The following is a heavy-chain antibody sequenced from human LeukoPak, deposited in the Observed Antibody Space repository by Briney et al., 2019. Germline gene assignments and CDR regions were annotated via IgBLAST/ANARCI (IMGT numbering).Heavy chain of an antibody. D-gene: IGHD6-19*01. J-gene: IGHJ4*02. CDR3: AKAGVHSSGSY. V-gene: IGHV3-23*01. Sequence: GGSLRLSCAASGFTFSSYAMSWVRQAPGKGLEWVSSISNSGSSTYYADSVKGRFTISRDNSKNTLYLQMNSLRAEDTAVYYCAKAGVHSSGSYWGQGTLVTVSS. CDR2: ISNSGSST. CDR1: GFTFSSYA.